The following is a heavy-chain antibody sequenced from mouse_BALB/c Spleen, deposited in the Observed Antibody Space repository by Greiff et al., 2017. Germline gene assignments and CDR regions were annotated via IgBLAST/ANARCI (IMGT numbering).Heavy chain of an antibody. Sequence: EVKLQESGGGLVQPGGSMKLSCVASGFTFSNYWMNWVRQSPEKGLEWVAEIRLKSNNYATHYAESVKGRFTISRDDSKSSVYLQMNNLRAEDTGIYYCTRTYYRYDPFAYWGQGTLVTVSA. CDR1: GFTFSNYW. D-gene: IGHD2-14*01. J-gene: IGHJ3*01. CDR2: IRLKSNNYAT. V-gene: IGHV6-6*02. CDR3: TRTYYRYDPFAY.